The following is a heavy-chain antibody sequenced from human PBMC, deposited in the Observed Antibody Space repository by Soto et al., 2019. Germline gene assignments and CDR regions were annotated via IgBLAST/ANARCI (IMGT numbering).Heavy chain of an antibody. CDR2: DGSGGTT. CDR3: AKNSGWFNT. J-gene: IGHJ5*02. D-gene: IGHD3-10*01. Sequence: HPGGSLRLSCAASGFPFSSTDMTWVRQAPGKGLDWVSTDGSGGTTYYADSVKGRFTISRDNSMNTVYLQMNSLRADDTALYYCAKNSGWFNTWGQGALVTVSS. CDR1: GFPFSSTD. V-gene: IGHV3-23*01.